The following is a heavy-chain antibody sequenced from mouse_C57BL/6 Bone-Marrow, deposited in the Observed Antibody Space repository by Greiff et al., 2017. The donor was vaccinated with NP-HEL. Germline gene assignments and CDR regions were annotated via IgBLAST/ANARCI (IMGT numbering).Heavy chain of an antibody. CDR1: GFSLTSYG. V-gene: IGHV2-6-1*01. Sequence: VMLVESGPGLVAPSQSLSITCTVSGFSLTSYGVHWVRQPPGKGLEWLVVIWSDGSTTYNSALKSRLSISKDNSESQVFLKMNSLQADDTAMYYCARQGLRPYAMDYWGQGTSVTVSS. J-gene: IGHJ4*01. D-gene: IGHD2-4*01. CDR2: IWSDGST. CDR3: ARQGLRPYAMDY.